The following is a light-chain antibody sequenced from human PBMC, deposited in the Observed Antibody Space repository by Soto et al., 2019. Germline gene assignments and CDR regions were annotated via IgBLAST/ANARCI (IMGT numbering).Light chain of an antibody. Sequence: EMVVTQSPDTLSLSPGERVTLFCRASQSVSDNYLAWYQQKPGQAPRLLIYGASNRATGIPDRFTGAGSGTDFTLTISRLEPEDFAVYYCQQRSNSFGGGTKVEIK. CDR3: QQRSNS. CDR2: GAS. J-gene: IGKJ4*01. V-gene: IGKV3D-20*02. CDR1: QSVSDNY.